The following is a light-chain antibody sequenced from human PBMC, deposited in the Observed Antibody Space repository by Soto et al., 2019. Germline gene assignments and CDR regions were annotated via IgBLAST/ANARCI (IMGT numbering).Light chain of an antibody. V-gene: IGKV4-1*01. CDR3: QQYYSTPIT. Sequence: DIVLTQSPDSLAVSLGERATINCQSSQSVLYSSNNKNYLTWYQQKPGQPPKLLIYWASTRESGVPYRFNGCGSGIYCTHTISSLQAEDVAVYYCQQYYSTPITLGQGTRLEIK. CDR1: QSVLYSSNNKNY. CDR2: WAS. J-gene: IGKJ5*01.